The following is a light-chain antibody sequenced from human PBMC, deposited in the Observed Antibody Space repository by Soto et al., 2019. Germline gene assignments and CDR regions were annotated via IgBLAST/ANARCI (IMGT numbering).Light chain of an antibody. CDR2: GAS. CDR1: QSINSCY. V-gene: IGKV3-20*01. CDR3: QQFGSSPGFT. Sequence: EIGSTQSPGTLSLSPGERATLSCRASQSINSCYLAWYQQKPGQAPRLLIYGASSRATGIPDRFSGSGSGTDFTLSIRRLEPEDFAVYYCQQFGSSPGFTFGPGTKVDIK. J-gene: IGKJ3*01.